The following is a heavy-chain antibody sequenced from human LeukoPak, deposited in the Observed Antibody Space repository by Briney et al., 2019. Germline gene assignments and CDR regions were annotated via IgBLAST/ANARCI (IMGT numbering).Heavy chain of an antibody. J-gene: IGHJ4*02. CDR3: ASRHCSGGSCYWAFDY. V-gene: IGHV3-21*01. D-gene: IGHD2-15*01. CDR1: AFTFSSHS. Sequence: GGSLRLSCAASAFTFSSHSMNWVRQAPGKGLEWVSSLSSSSSYIYYADSVEGRFTISRDNAKNSLYLQMNNLRADDTAVYYCASRHCSGGSCYWAFDYWGQGTRVTVSS. CDR2: LSSSSSYI.